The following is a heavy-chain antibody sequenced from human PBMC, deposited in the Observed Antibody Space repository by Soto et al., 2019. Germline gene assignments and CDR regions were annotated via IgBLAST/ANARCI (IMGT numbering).Heavy chain of an antibody. CDR2: IYHTGST. V-gene: IGHV4-4*02. Sequence: PSETLSLTCAVSSGSISSSNWWTWVRQPPGKGLEWIGEIYHTGSTNYNPSLKSRVTISVDKSKNQFSLKLSSVTAADTAAYYCARDRRGYSSSWYYLDVWGKGTTVTVSS. CDR3: ARDRRGYSSSWYYLDV. CDR1: SGSISSSNW. J-gene: IGHJ6*03. D-gene: IGHD6-13*01.